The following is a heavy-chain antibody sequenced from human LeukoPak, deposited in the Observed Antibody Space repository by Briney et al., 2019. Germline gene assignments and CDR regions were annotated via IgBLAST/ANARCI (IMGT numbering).Heavy chain of an antibody. CDR1: GGSVSSGRYY. V-gene: IGHV4-61*01. D-gene: IGHD2-15*01. J-gene: IGHJ5*02. CDR2: IYYSGST. CDR3: ARDHCSGGSCYWFDP. Sequence: SETLSLTCTVSGGSVSSGRYYWSWIRQPPGMGLELVGYIYYSGSTNYNPSLKSRVTISVDTSKNQFSLKLSSVTAADTAVYYCARDHCSGGSCYWFDPWGQGTLVTVSS.